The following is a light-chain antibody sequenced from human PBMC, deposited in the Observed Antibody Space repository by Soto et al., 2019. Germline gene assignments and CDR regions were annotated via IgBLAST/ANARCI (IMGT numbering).Light chain of an antibody. V-gene: IGKV3-20*01. CDR1: QSVSSSF. CDR3: QHYGTSLWT. J-gene: IGKJ1*01. CDR2: GAS. Sequence: EIMLTQSPGTLSLSPGERATLSCRASQSVSSSFLAWYQQKPGQAPRLLIYGASSRATGIPDMFSGSGSGTDFTLTISRLEPEDFAMYSCQHYGTSLWTFGQGTKVEIK.